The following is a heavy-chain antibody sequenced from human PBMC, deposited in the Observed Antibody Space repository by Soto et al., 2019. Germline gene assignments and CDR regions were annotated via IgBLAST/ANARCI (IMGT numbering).Heavy chain of an antibody. D-gene: IGHD6-25*01. J-gene: IGHJ6*02. CDR3: ARGDGRGSSGFYYYYGMDG. CDR2: ISPYDGST. Sequence: QVQLVQSGAEVKKPGASVKVSCKASGFTFTNYFFHWVRQAPRQGLEWLGIISPYDGSTNYVKRLHGRVTMTSATSTSQVYMELSSLRSADTAVYYCARGDGRGSSGFYYYYGMDGWGHGTTVTVSS. V-gene: IGHV1-46*01. CDR1: GFTFTNYF.